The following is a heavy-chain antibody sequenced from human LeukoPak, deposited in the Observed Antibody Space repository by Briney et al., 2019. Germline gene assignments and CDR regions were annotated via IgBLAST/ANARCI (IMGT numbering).Heavy chain of an antibody. Sequence: GGSLRLSCAASGFTFSSYSMNWVRQAPGKGLEWVSSISSSSSYIYYADSVKGRFTISRDNAKNSLYLQMNSLRAEDTAVYCCAKGYCGSTSCYSGLDWGQGTLVTVSS. CDR1: GFTFSSYS. J-gene: IGHJ4*02. CDR2: ISSSSSYI. CDR3: AKGYCGSTSCYSGLD. V-gene: IGHV3-21*01. D-gene: IGHD2-2*01.